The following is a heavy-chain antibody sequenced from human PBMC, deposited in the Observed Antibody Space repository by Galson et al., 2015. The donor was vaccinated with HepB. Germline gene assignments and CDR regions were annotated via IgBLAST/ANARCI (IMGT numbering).Heavy chain of an antibody. V-gene: IGHV3-30*18. CDR2: ISYDGSNK. CDR1: GFTFSSYG. D-gene: IGHD3-22*01. J-gene: IGHJ4*02. Sequence: SLRLSCAASGFTFSSYGMHWVRQAPGKGLEWVAVISYDGSNKYYADSVKGRFTISRDNSKNTLYLQMNSLGAEDTAVYYCAKEMGRYYDSSGYYFDYWGQRTLVTVSS. CDR3: AKEMGRYYDSSGYYFDY.